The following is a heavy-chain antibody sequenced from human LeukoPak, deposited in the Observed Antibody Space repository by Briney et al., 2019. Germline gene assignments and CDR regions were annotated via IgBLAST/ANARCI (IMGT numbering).Heavy chain of an antibody. Sequence: SETLSLTCAVYGGSFSGYYWSWIRQPPGKGLEWIGEINHSGSTNYNPSLKSRVTISVDTSKNQFSLKLSSVTAADTAVYYCARRGRRLWFGEVSVSYNWFDPWGQGTLVTVSS. J-gene: IGHJ5*02. CDR3: ARRGRRLWFGEVSVSYNWFDP. CDR2: INHSGST. V-gene: IGHV4-34*01. CDR1: GGSFSGYY. D-gene: IGHD3-10*01.